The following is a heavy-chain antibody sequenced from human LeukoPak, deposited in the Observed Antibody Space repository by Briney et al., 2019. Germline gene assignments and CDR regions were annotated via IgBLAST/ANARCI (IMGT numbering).Heavy chain of an antibody. D-gene: IGHD3-10*01. J-gene: IGHJ4*02. Sequence: GGSLKISWEGSGNSFNTYWIGWVRQMPGKGLEWMGIIYPGDSDTRYSPSFQGHVTISADKSIATAYLQWSSLKASDTAMYYCVREVLEGTGIDYWGQGTLVTVSS. CDR1: GNSFNTYW. CDR3: VREVLEGTGIDY. V-gene: IGHV5-51*01. CDR2: IYPGDSDT.